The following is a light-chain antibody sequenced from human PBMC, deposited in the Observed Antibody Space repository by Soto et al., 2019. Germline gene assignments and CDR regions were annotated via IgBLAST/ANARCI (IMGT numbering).Light chain of an antibody. V-gene: IGKV3-11*01. J-gene: IGKJ3*01. CDR2: DAS. CDR1: QSISSY. Sequence: EIVLTQSPATLSLSPGERATLSCRASQSISSYLAWYQQKPGQAPRLLIYDASNRATGIPARFSGSGSGTDFTLTFSSLEPEDSAVYYCQQRSNWPLTFGPGTKVDIK. CDR3: QQRSNWPLT.